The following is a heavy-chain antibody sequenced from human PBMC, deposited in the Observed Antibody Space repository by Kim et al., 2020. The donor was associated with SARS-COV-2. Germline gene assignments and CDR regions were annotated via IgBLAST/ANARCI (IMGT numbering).Heavy chain of an antibody. D-gene: IGHD3-10*01. CDR3: ARDGSMVQGAPVDY. V-gene: IGHV3-11*01. J-gene: IGHJ4*02. Sequence: KGRLTTSREKAKNSLYLQMNSLRAEDTAVYYCARDGSMVQGAPVDYWGQGTLVTVSS.